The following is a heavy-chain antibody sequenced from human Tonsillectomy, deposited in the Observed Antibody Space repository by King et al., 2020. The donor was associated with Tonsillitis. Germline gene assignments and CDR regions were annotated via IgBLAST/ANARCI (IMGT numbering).Heavy chain of an antibody. D-gene: IGHD2-2*01. Sequence: LVQSGAEVRKPGESLKISCKVSGYSFTTYCIGWVRQMPGKGLEWMGIIYPGDSDTRYSPSFQGQVTISADKSISTAYLQWSSLKASDTAMYYCARGLYCTSASCPFDYWGQGTLVTVSS. CDR3: ARGLYCTSASCPFDY. CDR2: IYPGDSDT. J-gene: IGHJ4*02. CDR1: GYSFTTYC. V-gene: IGHV5-51*03.